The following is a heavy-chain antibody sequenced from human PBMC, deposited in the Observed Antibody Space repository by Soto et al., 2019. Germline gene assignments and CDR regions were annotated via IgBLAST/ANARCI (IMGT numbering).Heavy chain of an antibody. Sequence: GGSLRLSCAASGFTFDDYTMHWVRQAPGKGLEWVSLISWDGGSTYYADSVKGRFTISRDNSKNSLYLQMNSLRTEDTAWYYCAKDMGGAGSGSYYYYYGMDVWGQGTTVTVSS. D-gene: IGHD1-26*01. CDR3: AKDMGGAGSGSYYYYYGMDV. V-gene: IGHV3-43*01. J-gene: IGHJ6*02. CDR1: GFTFDDYT. CDR2: ISWDGGST.